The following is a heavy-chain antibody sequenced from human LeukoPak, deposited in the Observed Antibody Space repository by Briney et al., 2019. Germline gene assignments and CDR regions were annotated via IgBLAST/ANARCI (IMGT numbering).Heavy chain of an antibody. J-gene: IGHJ4*02. Sequence: PSETLSLTCTVSGGSISSGSYYWNWIRQPAGKGLEWIGRIYTSGITNYNPSLKSRVTISVDTSKNQFSLNLSSVTAADTAVYFCARVAHVGPIYFDHWGQGSLVSVSS. CDR3: ARVAHVGPIYFDH. V-gene: IGHV4-61*02. CDR2: IYTSGIT. CDR1: GGSISSGSYY. D-gene: IGHD1-26*01.